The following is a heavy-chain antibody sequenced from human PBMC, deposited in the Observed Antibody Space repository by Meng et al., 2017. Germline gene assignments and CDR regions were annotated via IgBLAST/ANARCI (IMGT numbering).Heavy chain of an antibody. J-gene: IGHJ4*02. V-gene: IGHV3-21*01. CDR1: GFTFSSYS. CDR3: ARVPLSYYYDSSGYYYYFDY. Sequence: GESLRLSCAASGFTFSSYSMNWVRQAPGKGLEWVSSISSSSSYIYYADSVKGRFTISRDNAKNSLYLQMNSLRAEDTAVYYCARVPLSYYYDSSGYYYYFDYWGQGTLVTVSS. D-gene: IGHD3-22*01. CDR2: ISSSSSYI.